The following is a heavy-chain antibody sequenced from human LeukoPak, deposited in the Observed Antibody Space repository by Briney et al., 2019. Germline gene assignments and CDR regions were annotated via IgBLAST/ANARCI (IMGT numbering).Heavy chain of an antibody. CDR3: ARIGYSSSSDYNYYYYMDV. Sequence: PGGSLRLSCAASGFTFSRYWMSWVRQAPGKGLEWVANIKQDGSEKYYVDSVKGRFTISRDNAKNSLYLQMNSLRAEDTAVYYCARIGYSSSSDYNYYYYMDVWGKGTTVTVSS. CDR1: GFTFSRYW. D-gene: IGHD6-13*01. V-gene: IGHV3-7*01. CDR2: IKQDGSEK. J-gene: IGHJ6*03.